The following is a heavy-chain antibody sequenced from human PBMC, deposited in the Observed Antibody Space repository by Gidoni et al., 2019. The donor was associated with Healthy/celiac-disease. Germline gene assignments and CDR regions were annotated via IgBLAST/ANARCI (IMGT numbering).Heavy chain of an antibody. J-gene: IGHJ4*02. D-gene: IGHD3-22*01. Sequence: EVQLLESGGGLVHPRGSLSLSCSASGFPFSSYARSWVPQAPGKGLEWVSALSGSGGRTYYADDVKGRYTIYRDNSKNTLYLQMNSLRAEDTAVYYCAKNTMIVGLVDYWGQGTLVTVSS. CDR2: LSGSGGRT. CDR1: GFPFSSYA. V-gene: IGHV3-23*01. CDR3: AKNTMIVGLVDY.